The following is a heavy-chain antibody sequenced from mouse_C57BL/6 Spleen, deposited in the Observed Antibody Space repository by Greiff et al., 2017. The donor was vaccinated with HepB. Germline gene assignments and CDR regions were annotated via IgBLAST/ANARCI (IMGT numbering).Heavy chain of an antibody. CDR1: GYAFSSSW. J-gene: IGHJ3*01. CDR2: IYPGDGDT. D-gene: IGHD1-1*01. V-gene: IGHV1-82*01. CDR3: AIYYYGP. Sequence: QVQLQQSGPELVKPGASVKISCKASGYAFSSSWMNWVKQRPGKGLEWIGRIYPGDGDTNYNGKFKGKATLTADKSSSTAYMQLSSLPSEDSAVYFCAIYYYGPWGQGTLVTVAA.